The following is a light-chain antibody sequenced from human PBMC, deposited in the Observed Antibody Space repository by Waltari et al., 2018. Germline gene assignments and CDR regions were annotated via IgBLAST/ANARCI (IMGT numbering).Light chain of an antibody. Sequence: DIQMTQSPSSLSASVGDRVTITCRASQSISTSLNWYQQKPGKAPRLLIYAASSLQSGVPSRFSGDGSGTDFTLTISSLQTEDLATYFCQHSYISPWTFGRGTRVDMK. CDR1: QSISTS. CDR2: AAS. CDR3: QHSYISPWT. J-gene: IGKJ1*01. V-gene: IGKV1-39*01.